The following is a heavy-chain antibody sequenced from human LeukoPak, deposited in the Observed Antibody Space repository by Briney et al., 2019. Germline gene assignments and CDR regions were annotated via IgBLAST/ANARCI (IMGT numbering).Heavy chain of an antibody. J-gene: IGHJ6*03. D-gene: IGHD2-8*01. V-gene: IGHV1-69*05. CDR1: GGTFISYA. Sequence: ASVKVSCKASGGTFISYAISWVRQAPGQGREWMGGIIPIFGTANYAQKFQGRVTITTDESTSTAYMELSSLTSEDTAVYYCARDFGCTNGVCYSGDYYYYMDVWGKGTTVTVSS. CDR2: IIPIFGTA. CDR3: ARDFGCTNGVCYSGDYYYYMDV.